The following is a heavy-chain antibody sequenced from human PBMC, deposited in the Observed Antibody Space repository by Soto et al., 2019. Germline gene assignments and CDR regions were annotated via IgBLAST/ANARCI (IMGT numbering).Heavy chain of an antibody. Sequence: ASETLSLTCTVSGGSMSSSNWWNWVRQPPGKGLEWIGETHHSGRTNYNPSLKSRVTISVDKSKNHFSLKLSSVTAADTAVYYCARDGLYYYDSSGYSGGFYWGQGTLVTVSS. J-gene: IGHJ4*02. V-gene: IGHV4-4*02. CDR1: GGSMSSSNW. CDR2: THHSGRT. D-gene: IGHD3-22*01. CDR3: ARDGLYYYDSSGYSGGFY.